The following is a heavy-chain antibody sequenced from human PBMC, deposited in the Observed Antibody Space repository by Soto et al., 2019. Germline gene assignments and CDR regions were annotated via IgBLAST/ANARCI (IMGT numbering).Heavy chain of an antibody. Sequence: LRLSCAASGFTFYSYAMSWVRQAPGKGLEWVSTIGSVGGDTYYADSVKGRFTISRDDSKNTLLLQMNSLRAEDTAVYYCVKDRMAYNSVWDPFDIWGQGTMVTVSS. CDR2: IGSVGGDT. V-gene: IGHV3-23*01. D-gene: IGHD1-20*01. CDR1: GFTFYSYA. J-gene: IGHJ3*02. CDR3: VKDRMAYNSVWDPFDI.